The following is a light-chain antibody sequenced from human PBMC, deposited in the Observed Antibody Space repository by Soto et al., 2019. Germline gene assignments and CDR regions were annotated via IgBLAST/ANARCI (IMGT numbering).Light chain of an antibody. V-gene: IGKV1-39*01. Sequence: DIPVTQTPSSLSTSVVDRVIITCRASQSISNHLNWYQQKPGKAPKLLIFAASSLQSGVPSRFSGSRSGPDFTLTISSLQPEDFATYYCQQSYSSPPTFGQGTKVDIK. CDR1: QSISNH. J-gene: IGKJ1*01. CDR3: QQSYSSPPT. CDR2: AAS.